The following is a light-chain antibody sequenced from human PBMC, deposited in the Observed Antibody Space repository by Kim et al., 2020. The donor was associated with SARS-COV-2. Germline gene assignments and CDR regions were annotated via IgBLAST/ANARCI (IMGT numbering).Light chain of an antibody. J-gene: IGKJ4*01. CDR3: QQRSHRRT. CDR2: DGS. Sequence: FLSPGERATPSCKASQSIYNYLAWDQQKPGQAPTLLIFDGSNRATGMPARFSGSRSGTDVTLTSSSLGPEDFVVYYWQQRSHRRTVGGGNKGDIK. V-gene: IGKV3-11*01. CDR1: QSIYNY.